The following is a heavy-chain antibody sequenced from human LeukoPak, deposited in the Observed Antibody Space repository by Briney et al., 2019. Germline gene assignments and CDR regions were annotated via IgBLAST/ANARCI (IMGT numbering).Heavy chain of an antibody. J-gene: IGHJ3*02. D-gene: IGHD6-13*01. Sequence: ASVKLSCKASGYTFTAYDINWVRQATGQGLEWMGWMSPNSGNTGYAQKFQGRVTMTRNTSISTAYMELSSLRSEDTAVYYCARGYSSSWLSAGREDAFDIWGQGTMVTVSS. CDR2: MSPNSGNT. V-gene: IGHV1-8*01. CDR1: GYTFTAYD. CDR3: ARGYSSSWLSAGREDAFDI.